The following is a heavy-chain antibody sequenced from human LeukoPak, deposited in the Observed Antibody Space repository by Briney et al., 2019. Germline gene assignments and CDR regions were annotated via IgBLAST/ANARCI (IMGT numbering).Heavy chain of an antibody. D-gene: IGHD6-13*01. J-gene: IGHJ6*02. CDR1: GFTFSSYA. CDR3: AKDGDSSSWYPALYYYYYGMGV. CDR2: FSGSGGST. V-gene: IGHV3-23*01. Sequence: GGSLRLSCAASGFTFSSYAMSWVRRAPGKGLEWVSAFSGSGGSTYYADSVKGRFTISGDNSKNTLYLQMNSLRAEDTAVYYCAKDGDSSSWYPALYYYYYGMGVWGQGTTVTVSS.